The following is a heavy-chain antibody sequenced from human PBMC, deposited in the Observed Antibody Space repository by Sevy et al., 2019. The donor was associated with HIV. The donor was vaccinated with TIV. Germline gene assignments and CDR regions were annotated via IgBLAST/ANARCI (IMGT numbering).Heavy chain of an antibody. CDR1: GFAFSKYA. D-gene: IGHD2-8*01. V-gene: IGHV3-23*01. CDR2: LSFGCGEI. Sequence: GGSLRLSCAASGFAFSKYAMSWVRQPPGKGLEWVSTLSFGCGEINHADSVKGRFAISRDNSKNSLYLQMNNLRAEDTAVYYCAREGCNNPHDYWGQGTLVTVSS. CDR3: AREGCNNPHDY. J-gene: IGHJ4*02.